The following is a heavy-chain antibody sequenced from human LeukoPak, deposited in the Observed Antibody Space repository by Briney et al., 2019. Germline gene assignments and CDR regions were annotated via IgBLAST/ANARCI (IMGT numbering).Heavy chain of an antibody. J-gene: IGHJ4*02. CDR1: GGTFSSYT. V-gene: IGHV1-69*02. CDR2: IIPILGIA. D-gene: IGHD3-10*01. Sequence: ASVKVSCKXSGGTFSSYTISWVRQAPGQGLEWMGRIIPILGIANYAQKFQGRVTITADKSTSTAYMELSGLRSEDTAVYYCDTYYGSGPDGYWGQGTLVTVSS. CDR3: DTYYGSGPDGY.